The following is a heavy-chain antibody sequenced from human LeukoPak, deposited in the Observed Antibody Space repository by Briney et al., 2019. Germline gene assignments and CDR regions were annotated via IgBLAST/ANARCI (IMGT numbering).Heavy chain of an antibody. CDR2: ISAYNGNT. CDR1: GYTFTSYG. J-gene: IGHJ4*02. Sequence: ASVKVSCKASGYTFTSYGISWVRQAPGQGLEWMGWISAYNGNTNYAQKLQGRVTMTTDTSTSTAYMELRSLRSDDTAVYYCARDLPVTLARERFDYWGQGTLVTVSS. CDR3: ARDLPVTLARERFDY. D-gene: IGHD1-1*01. V-gene: IGHV1-18*04.